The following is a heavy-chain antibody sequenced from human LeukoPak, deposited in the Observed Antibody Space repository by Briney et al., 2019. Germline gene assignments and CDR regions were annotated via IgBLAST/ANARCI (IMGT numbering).Heavy chain of an antibody. V-gene: IGHV4-30-4*01. CDR2: IYYSGST. J-gene: IGHJ4*02. CDR1: GGSISNGDYY. Sequence: NPSQTLSLTCTVSGGSISNGDYYWTWIRQPPGQGLEWIGYIYYSGSTYYNPSLKSRVSISVDTSKNQFSLKLSSVTAADTAVYYCARANDEAAGPGDYWGQGTLVTVSS. D-gene: IGHD6-13*01. CDR3: ARANDEAAGPGDY.